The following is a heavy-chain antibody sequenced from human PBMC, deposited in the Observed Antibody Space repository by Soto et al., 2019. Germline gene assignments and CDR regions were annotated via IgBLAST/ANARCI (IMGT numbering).Heavy chain of an antibody. Sequence: PAETLSLTCTVSGVTMSSCWMCWSWHAPGPGMERVANIKQDGREKYYVNPANGRLPISTVNANNSQYLQMNSLRADDTAVYYYSRSTLVCCYGLLDPAERFDFWGQGTQGTVS. D-gene: IGHD3-10*02. CDR3: SRSTLVCCYGLLDPAERFDF. J-gene: IGHJ4*02. CDR1: GVTMSSCW. CDR2: IKQDGREK. V-gene: IGHV3-7*02.